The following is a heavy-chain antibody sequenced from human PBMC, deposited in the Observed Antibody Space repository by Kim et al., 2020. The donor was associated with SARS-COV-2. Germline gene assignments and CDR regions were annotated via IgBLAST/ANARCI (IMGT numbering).Heavy chain of an antibody. V-gene: IGHV1-18*01. CDR2: ISAYNGNT. CDR1: GYTFTSYG. CDR3: ARGVVLLWFGEEEPHFDY. D-gene: IGHD3-10*01. J-gene: IGHJ4*02. Sequence: ASVKVSCKASGYTFTSYGISWVRQAPGQGLEWMGWISAYNGNTNYAQKLQGRVTMTTDTSTSTAYMELRSLRSDDTAVYYCARGVVLLWFGEEEPHFDYWGQGTLVTVSS.